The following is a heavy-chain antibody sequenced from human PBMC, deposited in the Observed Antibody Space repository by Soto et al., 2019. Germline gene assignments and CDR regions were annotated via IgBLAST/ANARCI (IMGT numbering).Heavy chain of an antibody. Sequence: SETLSLTCTVSGGSISSGGYYWSWIRQHPGKGLEWIGYIYYSGSTYYNPSLKSRVTISVDTSKNQFSLKLSSVTAADTAVYYCARTSITMIGVNFDYWGQGTLVTVSS. CDR3: ARTSITMIGVNFDY. D-gene: IGHD3-22*01. V-gene: IGHV4-31*03. CDR1: GGSISSGGYY. CDR2: IYYSGST. J-gene: IGHJ4*02.